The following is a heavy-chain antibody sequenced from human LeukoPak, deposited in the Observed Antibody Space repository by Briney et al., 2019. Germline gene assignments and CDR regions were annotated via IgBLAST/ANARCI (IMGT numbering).Heavy chain of an antibody. Sequence: GGSLRLSCAASGFTFSSYAMSWVRQAPGKGLEWVSAISGSGGSTYYADSVKGRFTISRDNSKNTLYLQMNSLRAEDTAVYYCAKLPQYYDFWSGYSAGGTYYFDYWGQGTLVTVSS. CDR3: AKLPQYYDFWSGYSAGGTYYFDY. CDR1: GFTFSSYA. J-gene: IGHJ4*02. V-gene: IGHV3-23*01. D-gene: IGHD3-3*01. CDR2: ISGSGGST.